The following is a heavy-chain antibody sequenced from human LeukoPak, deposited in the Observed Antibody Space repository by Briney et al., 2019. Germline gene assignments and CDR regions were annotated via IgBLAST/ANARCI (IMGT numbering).Heavy chain of an antibody. CDR2: IKQDESEK. V-gene: IGHV3-7*01. Sequence: GGSLRLSCAASGFTFSNFWMSWVRQAPGKGLEWVAHIKQDESEKYYVDSVKGRFTISRDNAKNSLCLQMNSLRAEDTAIYYCARDKIVGASKFDYWGQGTLVTVSS. J-gene: IGHJ4*02. D-gene: IGHD1-26*01. CDR3: ARDKIVGASKFDY. CDR1: GFTFSNFW.